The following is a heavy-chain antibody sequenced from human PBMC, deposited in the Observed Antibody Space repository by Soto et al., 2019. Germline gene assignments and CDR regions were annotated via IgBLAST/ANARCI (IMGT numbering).Heavy chain of an antibody. V-gene: IGHV1-69*13. CDR1: GGTFSSYA. D-gene: IGHD6-13*01. CDR3: VFIAAAGTSFGMDV. J-gene: IGHJ6*02. Sequence: GASVKVSCKASGGTFSSYAISWVRQAPGQGLEWMGGIIPIFGTANYAQKFQGRVTITADESTSTAYMELSSLRSEDTAVYYCVFIAAAGTSFGMDVWGQGTTGTVS. CDR2: IIPIFGTA.